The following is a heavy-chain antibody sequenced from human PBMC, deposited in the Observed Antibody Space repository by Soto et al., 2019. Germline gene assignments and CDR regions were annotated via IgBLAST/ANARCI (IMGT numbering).Heavy chain of an antibody. J-gene: IGHJ3*02. CDR2: ISGSGGST. Sequence: WGSLRLSCAASVFSFSSYAMSWFRQAPGKGLEWVSAISGSGGSTYYADSVKGRFTISRDNSKNTLYLQMNGLRAEDTAVYYCAPDSAFDIWGQGTMVTVSS. V-gene: IGHV3-23*01. CDR3: APDSAFDI. CDR1: VFSFSSYA.